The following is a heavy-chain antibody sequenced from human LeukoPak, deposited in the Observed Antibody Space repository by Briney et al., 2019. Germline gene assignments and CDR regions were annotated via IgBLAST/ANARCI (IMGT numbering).Heavy chain of an antibody. CDR3: ARVGRRYFDWLPPDLPY. Sequence: ASVKVSCKASGYTFTSYAMHWVRQAPGQRLEWMGWINAGNGNTKYSQKFQGSVTITRDTSASTAYMELSSLRSEDTAVYYCARVGRRYFDWLPPDLPYWGQGTLVTVSS. D-gene: IGHD3-9*01. CDR1: GYTFTSYA. V-gene: IGHV1-3*01. J-gene: IGHJ4*02. CDR2: INAGNGNT.